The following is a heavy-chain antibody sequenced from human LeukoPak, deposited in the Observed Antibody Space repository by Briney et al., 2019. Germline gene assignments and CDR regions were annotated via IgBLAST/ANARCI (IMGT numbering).Heavy chain of an antibody. D-gene: IGHD1-26*01. J-gene: IGHJ5*02. CDR1: GYSFTSHY. CDR2: INPSGSST. V-gene: IGHV1-46*01. CDR3: ARDNSVGDVARWFDP. Sequence: ASVKASCKASGYSFTSHYMHWVRQAPGQGLEWLGLINPSGSSTLYAQKFQGRVTMTRDMSTTTDYMELSSLRSEDTAVYYCARDNSVGDVARWFDPWGQGTLVTVSS.